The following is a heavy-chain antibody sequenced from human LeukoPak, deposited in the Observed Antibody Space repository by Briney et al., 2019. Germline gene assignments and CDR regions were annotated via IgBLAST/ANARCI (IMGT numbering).Heavy chain of an antibody. CDR1: GFTFTSSA. D-gene: IGHD2-21*02. Sequence: GASVKVSCKASGFTFTSSAVQWVRQARGQRLEWIGWIVVGSGNTNYAQKFQERVTITRDMSTSTAYMELSSLRSEDTAVYYCAADPGVTGFYYYGMDVWGQGTTVTVSS. CDR3: AADPGVTGFYYYGMDV. J-gene: IGHJ6*02. CDR2: IVVGSGNT. V-gene: IGHV1-58*01.